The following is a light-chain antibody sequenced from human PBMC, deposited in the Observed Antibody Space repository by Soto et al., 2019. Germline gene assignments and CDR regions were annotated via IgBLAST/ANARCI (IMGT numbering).Light chain of an antibody. CDR3: QHYNSYSEA. J-gene: IGKJ1*01. Sequence: DIQMTQSPSTLSGSVGDRDTITCRASQTSSSWLAWYQQKPGKAPKLLIYKASTLKSGVPSRCSGSGSGTDFTLTISSLQPDDFATYYCQHYNSYSEAFGQGTKVELK. CDR2: KAS. V-gene: IGKV1-5*03. CDR1: QTSSSW.